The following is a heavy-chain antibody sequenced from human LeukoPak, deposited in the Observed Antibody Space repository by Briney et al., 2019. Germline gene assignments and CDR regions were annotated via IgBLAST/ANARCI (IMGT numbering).Heavy chain of an antibody. CDR3: ARDLAAGGSPFDY. D-gene: IGHD3-16*01. V-gene: IGHV4-38-2*02. Sequence: PSETLSLTCTVSGYSISSGYYWGWIRQPPGKGLEWIGSIYHSGSTYYNPSLKSRVTISVDTSKNQFSLKLSSVTAADTAVYYCARDLAAGGSPFDYWGQGILVTVSS. J-gene: IGHJ4*02. CDR2: IYHSGST. CDR1: GYSISSGYY.